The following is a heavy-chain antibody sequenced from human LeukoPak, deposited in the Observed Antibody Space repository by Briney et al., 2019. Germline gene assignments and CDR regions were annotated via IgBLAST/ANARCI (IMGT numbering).Heavy chain of an antibody. CDR2: ISSSSSYI. D-gene: IGHD4-17*01. V-gene: IGHV3-21*01. CDR1: GFTFSSYS. CDR3: ARDSPYGGYFDL. J-gene: IGHJ2*01. Sequence: GSLRLSCAASGFTFSSYSMNWVRQAPGKGLEWVSSISSSSSYIYYADSVKGRFTISRDNAKNSLYLQMNSLRAEDTAVYYCARDSPYGGYFDLWGRGTLVTVSS.